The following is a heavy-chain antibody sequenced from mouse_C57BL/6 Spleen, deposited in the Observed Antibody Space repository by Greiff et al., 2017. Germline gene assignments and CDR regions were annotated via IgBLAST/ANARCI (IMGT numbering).Heavy chain of an antibody. CDR1: GYAFTNYL. CDR2: INPGSGGT. V-gene: IGHV1-54*01. CDR3: AAGTVVATKAG. D-gene: IGHD1-1*01. Sequence: QVQLQQSGAELVRPGTSVKVSCKASGYAFTNYLIEWVKQRPGQGLEWIGVINPGSGGTNYNEKFKGKATLTADKSSSTAYMQLSSLTSEDSAVYFGAAGTVVATKAGWGKGTLVTVSA. J-gene: IGHJ3*01.